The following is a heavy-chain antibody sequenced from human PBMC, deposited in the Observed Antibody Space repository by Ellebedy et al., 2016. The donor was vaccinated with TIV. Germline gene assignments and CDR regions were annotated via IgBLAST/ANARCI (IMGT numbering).Heavy chain of an antibody. J-gene: IGHJ4*02. V-gene: IGHV3-30*14. CDR1: RFTFSSYA. Sequence: GESLKISCAASRFTFSSYAMHWVRQAPGMGLEWVAVISDDGSNKYYADSVRGRFTISRDNSKNTLSLQMNSLRPEDTAVYYCTKEGAEAGRPAYLSYDHWGQGTLVTVSS. CDR2: ISDDGSNK. D-gene: IGHD6-19*01. CDR3: TKEGAEAGRPAYLSYDH.